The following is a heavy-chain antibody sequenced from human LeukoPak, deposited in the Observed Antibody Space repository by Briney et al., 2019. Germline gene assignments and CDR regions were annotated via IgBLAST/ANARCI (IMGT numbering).Heavy chain of an antibody. CDR2: IHPGEYER. Sequence: ASVKVSCKASGYRFTSYWIGWVRQMPGKGLEWMGVIHPGEYERRYSPSFEGQVTISADKSISTAYMQWSSLKASATAMYYCARRTDSGWKWFDPWGQGTLVTVSS. D-gene: IGHD6-25*01. CDR3: ARRTDSGWKWFDP. J-gene: IGHJ5*02. CDR1: GYRFTSYW. V-gene: IGHV5-51*01.